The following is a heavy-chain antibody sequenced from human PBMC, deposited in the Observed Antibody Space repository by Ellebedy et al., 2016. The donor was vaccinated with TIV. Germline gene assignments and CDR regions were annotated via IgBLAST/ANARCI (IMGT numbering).Heavy chain of an antibody. CDR3: AKDLGLSISALRA. D-gene: IGHD3-9*01. V-gene: IGHV3-23*01. Sequence: GEPLKISCAASGFTFSNYGMSWVRQAPGEGLEWISSVSSGAGTTYHADSVKGRFTISRDNSKNTVYLQMNSLRAEDTAIYYCAKDLGLSISALRAWGQGTLVTVSS. J-gene: IGHJ5*02. CDR1: GFTFSNYG. CDR2: VSSGAGTT.